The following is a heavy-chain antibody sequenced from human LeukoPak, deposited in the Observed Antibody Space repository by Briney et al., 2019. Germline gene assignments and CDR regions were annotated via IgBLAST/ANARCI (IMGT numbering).Heavy chain of an antibody. V-gene: IGHV3-9*01. CDR3: AKASYDYVWGSYPKN. CDR2: ISWNSGSI. D-gene: IGHD3-16*02. J-gene: IGHJ4*02. Sequence: GGSLRLSCAASGFTFDDYAMHWVRQALGKGLEWVSGISWNSGSIGYADSVKGRFTISRDNAKNSLYLQMNSLRAEDTALYYCAKASYDYVWGSYPKNWGQGTLVTVSS. CDR1: GFTFDDYA.